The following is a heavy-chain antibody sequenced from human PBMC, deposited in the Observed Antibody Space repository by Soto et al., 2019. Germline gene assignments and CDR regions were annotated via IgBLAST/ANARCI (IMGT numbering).Heavy chain of an antibody. Sequence: QVQLVQSGAEVKKPGASVKAFCKASGYNFTDYAIHWVRQAPGQRLELMGWIAPGNGNTKYSQNFQGRVTITRDTSATTAYMELSSLRSEDTAVYYCAKGSRMWTPDYWGQGTLVTVSS. CDR2: IAPGNGNT. D-gene: IGHD2-21*01. CDR1: GYNFTDYA. V-gene: IGHV1-3*01. CDR3: AKGSRMWTPDY. J-gene: IGHJ4*02.